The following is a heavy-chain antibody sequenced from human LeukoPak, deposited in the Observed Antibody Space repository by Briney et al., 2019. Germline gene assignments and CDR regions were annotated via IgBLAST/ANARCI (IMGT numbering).Heavy chain of an antibody. CDR1: GFTFSSYS. D-gene: IGHD5-18*01. Sequence: GGSLRLSCAASGFTFSSYSMNWVRQAPGKGLEWVSSISSSSSYIYYADSVKGRFTISRDNAKNSLYLQMNSLRAEDTAVYYCAREGYSQRDAFDIWGQGTMVTVSS. CDR3: AREGYSQRDAFDI. CDR2: ISSSSSYI. V-gene: IGHV3-21*01. J-gene: IGHJ3*02.